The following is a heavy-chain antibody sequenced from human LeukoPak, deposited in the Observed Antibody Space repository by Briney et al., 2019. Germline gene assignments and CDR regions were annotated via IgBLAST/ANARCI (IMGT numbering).Heavy chain of an antibody. CDR3: AKGSYYDSSGSFYFDY. V-gene: IGHV3-23*01. CDR1: GFTFSSYA. D-gene: IGHD3-22*01. CDR2: ISGSGDNT. Sequence: GGSLRLSCAASGFTFSSYAMSWVRQAPGKGLEWASGISGSGDNTYYADSVKGRFTISRDNSKNTLYVQVNSLGTEDTAAYYCAKGSYYDSSGSFYFDYWGQGTLVTVSS. J-gene: IGHJ4*02.